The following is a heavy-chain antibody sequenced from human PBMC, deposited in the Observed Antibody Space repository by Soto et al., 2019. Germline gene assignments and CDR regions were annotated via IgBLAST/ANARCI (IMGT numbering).Heavy chain of an antibody. Sequence: WGSLRLSCAASGFTFSSHGIHWVRQAPGKGLEWVAFIWADGSNVEYADSVKGRFTISRDSSKNTVDLQMNSLRAEDTAVYSCARDGQQLVPYGLDAWGQGTTVTVAS. CDR3: ARDGQQLVPYGLDA. CDR2: IWADGSNV. D-gene: IGHD6-6*01. CDR1: GFTFSSHG. J-gene: IGHJ6*02. V-gene: IGHV3-33*01.